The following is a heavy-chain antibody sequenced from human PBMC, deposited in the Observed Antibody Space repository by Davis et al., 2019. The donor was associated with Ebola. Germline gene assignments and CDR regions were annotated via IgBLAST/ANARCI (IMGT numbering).Heavy chain of an antibody. D-gene: IGHD3-10*01. CDR3: ARGATMVRGVSLSYYYYGMDV. J-gene: IGHJ6*04. CDR2: IIPILGIA. Sequence: AASVKVSCKASGGTFSSYTISWVRQAPGQGLEWMGRIIPILGIANYAQKFQGRVTITADKSTSTAYMELSSLRSEDTAVYYCARGATMVRGVSLSYYYYGMDVWGKGTTVTVSS. CDR1: GGTFSSYT. V-gene: IGHV1-69*02.